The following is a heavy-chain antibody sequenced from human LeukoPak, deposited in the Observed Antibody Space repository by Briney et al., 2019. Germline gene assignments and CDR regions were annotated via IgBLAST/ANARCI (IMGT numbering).Heavy chain of an antibody. V-gene: IGHV4-59*01. Sequence: PSGTLSLTCTVSGGSISSYFWSWIRQPPGKGLEWIGYIYYSGSTNYNPSLKSRVTISVDTSKNQFSLKLSSVTAADTAVYYCARDLSSGYYDYWGQGTLVTVSS. CDR1: GGSISSYF. J-gene: IGHJ4*02. CDR3: ARDLSSGYYDY. CDR2: IYYSGST. D-gene: IGHD3-22*01.